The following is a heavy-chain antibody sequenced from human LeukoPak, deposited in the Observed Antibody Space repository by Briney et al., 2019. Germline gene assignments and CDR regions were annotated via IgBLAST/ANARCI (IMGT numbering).Heavy chain of an antibody. V-gene: IGHV4-39*01. J-gene: IGHJ6*02. CDR1: GGSISSSSYY. D-gene: IGHD6-13*01. Sequence: SETLSLTCTVSGGSISSSSYYWGRIRQPPGKGLEWIGSIYYSGSTYYNPSLKSRVTISVDTSKNQFSLKLSSVTAADTAVYYCASIMGSSWYYYYYYGMDVWGQGTTVTVSS. CDR3: ASIMGSSWYYYYYYGMDV. CDR2: IYYSGST.